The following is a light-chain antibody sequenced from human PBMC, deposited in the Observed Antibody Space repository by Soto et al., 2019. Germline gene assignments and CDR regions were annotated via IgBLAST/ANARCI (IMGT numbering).Light chain of an antibody. CDR1: HSVRSNY. CDR3: QQYGNSPLT. Sequence: EIVLTQSPDTLSVSPGERATLACRASHSVRSNYLAWYQQKPGQAPRFLIYDASSRATGIPDRFSGSGSGTDFTLTISRLEPEDFAVYYCQQYGNSPLTFGGGTKVEIK. J-gene: IGKJ4*01. V-gene: IGKV3-20*01. CDR2: DAS.